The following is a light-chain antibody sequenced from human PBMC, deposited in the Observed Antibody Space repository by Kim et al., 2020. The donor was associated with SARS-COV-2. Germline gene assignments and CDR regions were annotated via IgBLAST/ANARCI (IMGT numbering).Light chain of an antibody. J-gene: IGLJ3*02. CDR2: DVS. CDR3: SSYTSSSTWV. V-gene: IGLV2-14*03. Sequence: GQSITISCTVTSSDVGGYNYVSWYQQHPGKAPTLMIYDVSNRPSGVSNRFSGSKSGNTASLSISGLQAEDEADYYCSSYTSSSTWVFGGGTKLTVL. CDR1: SSDVGGYNY.